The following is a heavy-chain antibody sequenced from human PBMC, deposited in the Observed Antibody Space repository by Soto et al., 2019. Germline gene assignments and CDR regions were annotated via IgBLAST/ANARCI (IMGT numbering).Heavy chain of an antibody. CDR2: IYHSGST. CDR1: GYSISSGYY. CDR3: ARGIYSKLFDT. J-gene: IGHJ5*02. D-gene: IGHD4-4*01. V-gene: IGHV4-38-2*01. Sequence: SETLSLTCAVSGYSISSGYYWGWIRQPPGKGLEWIGSIYHSGSTYYNPSLKSRVTISVDTSKNQFSLKLSSVTAADTAVYYCARGIYSKLFDTWGQGTLVTVSS.